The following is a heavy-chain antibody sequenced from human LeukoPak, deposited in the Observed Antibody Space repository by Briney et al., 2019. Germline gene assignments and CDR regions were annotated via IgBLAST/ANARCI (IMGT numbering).Heavy chain of an antibody. CDR2: MNPNSGNA. CDR3: ARGPILVRGVILADSVGGMDV. D-gene: IGHD3-10*01. Sequence: ASAKVSCKASGYTFSGYDINWVRQATGQGLEWMGWMNPNSGNANSAQKFQGRITMTRDTSIDTAYMELSSLRSEDTAVYYCARGPILVRGVILADSVGGMDVWGQGTTVTVSS. CDR1: GYTFSGYD. J-gene: IGHJ6*02. V-gene: IGHV1-8*01.